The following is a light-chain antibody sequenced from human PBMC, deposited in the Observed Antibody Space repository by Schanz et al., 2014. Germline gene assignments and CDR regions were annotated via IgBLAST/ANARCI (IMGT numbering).Light chain of an antibody. J-gene: IGKJ2*03. CDR1: QSVSNNY. CDR2: HAS. Sequence: EIVLTQSPATLSLSPGERATLSCRASQSVSNNYLAWYQQKPGQVPRLLIYHASTRATDIPTRFSGSGSGTEFTLTISSLQPDDVATYYCQQYDYLPPRFSFGQGTRLEIK. CDR3: QQYDYLPPRFS. V-gene: IGKV3D-7*01.